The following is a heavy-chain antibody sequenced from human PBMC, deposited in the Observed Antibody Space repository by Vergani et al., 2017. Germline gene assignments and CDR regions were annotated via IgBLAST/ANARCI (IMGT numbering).Heavy chain of an antibody. V-gene: IGHV3-43*01. CDR3: AKGNFDWALDY. J-gene: IGHJ4*02. D-gene: IGHD3-9*01. CDR1: GFTFDDYT. CDR2: ISWDGGST. Sequence: EVQLVESGGVVVQPGGSLRLSCAASGFTFDDYTMHWVRQAPGKGLEWVSLISWDGGSTYYADSVKGRFTISRDNSKNSLYLQMNRLRTEDTALYYCAKGNFDWALDYWGQGTLVTVSS.